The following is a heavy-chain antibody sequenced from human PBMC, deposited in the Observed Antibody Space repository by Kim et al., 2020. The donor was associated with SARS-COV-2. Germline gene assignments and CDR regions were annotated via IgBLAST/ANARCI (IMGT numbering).Heavy chain of an antibody. J-gene: IGHJ4*02. D-gene: IGHD6-19*01. CDR1: GFTFSSYG. CDR3: ARCKQWLATRGVIDY. CDR2: ISYDGSNK. Sequence: GGSLRLSCAASGFTFSSYGMHWVRQAPGKGLEWVAVISYDGSNKYYADSVKGRFTISRDNSKNTLYLQMNSLRAEDTAVYYCARCKQWLATRGVIDYWGQGTLVTVSS. V-gene: IGHV3-33*05.